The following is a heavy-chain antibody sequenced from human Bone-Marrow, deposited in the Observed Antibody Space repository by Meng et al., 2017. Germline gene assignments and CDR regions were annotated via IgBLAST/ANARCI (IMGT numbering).Heavy chain of an antibody. CDR1: GFTFRTSA. V-gene: IGHV3-23*01. Sequence: EVQLWESGGGLVQPEGSLGLSCAASGFTFRTSALSWVRQAPGKGLEWVAAISTSGGNTYYAGSVRGRFTISRDNSKNTLYLQMSSLRAEDTAVYFCAKDSHGVAAPDYWGQGTLVTVSS. D-gene: IGHD2-8*01. CDR2: ISTSGGNT. J-gene: IGHJ4*02. CDR3: AKDSHGVAAPDY.